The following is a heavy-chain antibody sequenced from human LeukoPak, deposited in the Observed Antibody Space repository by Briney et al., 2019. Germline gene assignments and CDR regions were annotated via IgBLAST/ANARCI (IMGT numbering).Heavy chain of an antibody. D-gene: IGHD4-23*01. V-gene: IGHV4-39*01. CDR3: ARLTRITPDY. J-gene: IGHJ4*02. CDR2: IYYSGST. CDR1: GGSISSSSYY. Sequence: SETLSLTCTVSGGSISSSSYYWGWIRQPPGKGLEWIGSIYYSGSTYYNPSLKSRVTISVDTSKNQFSLKLSSVTAADTAVYHCARLTRITPDYWGQGTLVTVSS.